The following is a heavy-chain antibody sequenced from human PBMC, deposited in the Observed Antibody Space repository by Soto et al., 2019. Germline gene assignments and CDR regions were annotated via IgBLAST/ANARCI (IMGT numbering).Heavy chain of an antibody. V-gene: IGHV3-49*03. D-gene: IGHD4-4*01. CDR2: IRSKAYGGTT. J-gene: IGHJ4*02. CDR1: GFILGDYA. Sequence: EVQLVESGGGLIQPGRSLRLSCKASGFILGDYALSWIRQTPGKGLEWVGFIRSKAYGGTTEYAASVKGRFSISRDXSKSIAXLXMNSLKTEDTAVYYCAREGDFSINDWGQGTLVTVSS. CDR3: AREGDFSIND.